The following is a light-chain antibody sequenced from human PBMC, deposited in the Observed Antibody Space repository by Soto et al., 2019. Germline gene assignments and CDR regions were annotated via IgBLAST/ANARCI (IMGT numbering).Light chain of an antibody. Sequence: DLQMTQFPSTLSASVGDRVTITCRASQSISSWLVWYQQKPGKAPKLLIYDASSLKSGVPSRFSGSGSGTEFTLTISSLQPDDFATYYCQQYYTYSWTFGQGTKVEIK. V-gene: IGKV1-5*01. J-gene: IGKJ1*01. CDR1: QSISSW. CDR2: DAS. CDR3: QQYYTYSWT.